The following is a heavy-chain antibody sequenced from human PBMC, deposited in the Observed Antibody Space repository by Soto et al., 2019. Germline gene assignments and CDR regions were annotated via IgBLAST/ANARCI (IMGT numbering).Heavy chain of an antibody. D-gene: IGHD2-21*01. Sequence: QVQLVQSGAEVKKPGSSVKVSCKDSGATFSTYRMFWVRQAPGQGLEWMGRIIPPLGIRNYAQRFQDRVTITADKSTATAHMELSSLRSEDTALYYCTIGSWSGEVFDIWGQGTMVTVSS. V-gene: IGHV1-69*02. J-gene: IGHJ3*02. CDR1: GATFSTYR. CDR3: TIGSWSGEVFDI. CDR2: IIPPLGIR.